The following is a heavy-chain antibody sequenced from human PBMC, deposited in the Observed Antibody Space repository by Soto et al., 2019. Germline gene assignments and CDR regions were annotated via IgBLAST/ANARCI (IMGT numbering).Heavy chain of an antibody. Sequence: SETLSLTCAVSGGSISSSYWWNWVRQPPGKGLEWIGKIYHSGSTNYNPSLRNRVTISVDKSNNQFSLRLSSVTAADTAVYFCVTSLNYDFWRDGGRHYYFDYWGQGTLVTVSS. CDR3: VTSLNYDFWRDGGRHYYFDY. CDR2: IYHSGST. CDR1: GGSISSSYW. V-gene: IGHV4-4*02. D-gene: IGHD3-3*01. J-gene: IGHJ4*02.